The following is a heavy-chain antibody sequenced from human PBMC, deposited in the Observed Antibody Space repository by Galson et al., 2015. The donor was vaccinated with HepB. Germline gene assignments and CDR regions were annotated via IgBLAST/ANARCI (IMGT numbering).Heavy chain of an antibody. D-gene: IGHD5-24*01. CDR1: GYSFISHW. CDR2: IDPSDSYT. Sequence: QSGAEVKKPGESLRISCKGSGYSFISHWISWVRQMPGKGLEWMGRIDPSDSYTNYSPSFQGHVTFSADESITTAYLQWSSLKASDTAMYYCARHVQNGYNYLPGDYWGQGTLVTVSS. CDR3: ARHVQNGYNYLPGDY. V-gene: IGHV5-10-1*01. J-gene: IGHJ4*02.